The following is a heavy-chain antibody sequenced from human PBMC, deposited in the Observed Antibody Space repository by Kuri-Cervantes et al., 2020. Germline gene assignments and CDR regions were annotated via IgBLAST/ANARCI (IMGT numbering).Heavy chain of an antibody. CDR2: IYHSGST. CDR1: GYSISSGYY. Sequence: ESLKISCAVSGYSISSGYYWGWIRQPPGKGLEWIGSIYHSGSTYYNPSLKSRVTISVDTSKNQFSLKPSSVTAADTAVYYCARGGRYSGYDYYFDYWGQGTLVTVSS. V-gene: IGHV4-38-2*01. D-gene: IGHD5-12*01. CDR3: ARGGRYSGYDYYFDY. J-gene: IGHJ4*02.